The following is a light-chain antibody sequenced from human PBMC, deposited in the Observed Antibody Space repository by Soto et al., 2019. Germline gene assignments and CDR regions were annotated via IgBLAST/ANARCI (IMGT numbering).Light chain of an antibody. CDR2: AAS. CDR3: LQDYNYPRT. CDR1: QDIAAY. V-gene: IGKV1-6*01. J-gene: IGKJ1*01. Sequence: IPVTQSPSSVSASVGDRVTINCRASQDIAAYLAWYQHKPGRAPELLIHAASSLQSGVPSRFSGSGSGTDFTLTISSLQPEDFATYYCLQDYNYPRTFGQGTKVDIK.